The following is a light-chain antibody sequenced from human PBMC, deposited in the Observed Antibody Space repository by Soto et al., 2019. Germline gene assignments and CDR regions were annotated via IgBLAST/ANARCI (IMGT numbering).Light chain of an antibody. V-gene: IGKV1-33*01. CDR1: QDISVY. Sequence: DIQLTQSPSSLSASVGETVTVTCQASQDISVYLNWYQEKPGKAPTLLIYDASNLKTGVPSRFSGLGSGTHFTLTISNLQPEDIATYFCQHYDDVLVTFGGGTKAEI. CDR3: QHYDDVLVT. CDR2: DAS. J-gene: IGKJ4*01.